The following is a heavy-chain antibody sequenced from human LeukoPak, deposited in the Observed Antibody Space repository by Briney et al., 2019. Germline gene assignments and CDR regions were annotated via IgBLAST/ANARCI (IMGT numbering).Heavy chain of an antibody. V-gene: IGHV3-7*01. CDR1: GFTFSSYS. D-gene: IGHD2-2*01. CDR3: ARAPPRYQLLSFDY. J-gene: IGHJ4*02. Sequence: GGSLRLSCAASGFTFSSYSMNWVRQAPGKGLEWVANIKQDGSEKYYVDSVKGRFTISRDNAKNSLYLQMNSLRAEDTAVYYCARAPPRYQLLSFDYWGQGTLVTVSS. CDR2: IKQDGSEK.